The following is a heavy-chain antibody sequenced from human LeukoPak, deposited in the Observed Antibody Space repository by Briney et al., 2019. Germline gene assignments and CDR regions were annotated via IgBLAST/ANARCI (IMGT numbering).Heavy chain of an antibody. Sequence: GGSLRLSCVVSGFTFSNYAMHWVRQAPGKGLEWVAAISNDGSKRHYADAVKGRLSISRDNSKNALSLQFNSLRGDDTAVYYCAKGDGGSSSWYDFYFYGVDVWGKGTAVTVSS. CDR3: AKGDGGSSSWYDFYFYGVDV. D-gene: IGHD6-13*01. J-gene: IGHJ6*04. V-gene: IGHV3-30*18. CDR2: ISNDGSKR. CDR1: GFTFSNYA.